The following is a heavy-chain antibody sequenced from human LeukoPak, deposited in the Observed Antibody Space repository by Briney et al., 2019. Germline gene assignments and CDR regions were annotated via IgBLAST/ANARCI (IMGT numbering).Heavy chain of an antibody. CDR3: ARGALDFDY. CDR2: ISSSSSTI. J-gene: IGHJ4*02. V-gene: IGHV3-48*02. Sequence: GGSLRLSCVASGFTFSSYSMNWVRQAPGKGLGWVSYISSSSSTIYYADSVKGRFTISRDNAKNSLSLQMNSLRDEDTAVYYCARGALDFDYWGQGTLVTVSS. CDR1: GFTFSSYS.